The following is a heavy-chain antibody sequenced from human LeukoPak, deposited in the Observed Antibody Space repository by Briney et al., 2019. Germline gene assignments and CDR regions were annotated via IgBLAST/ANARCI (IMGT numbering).Heavy chain of an antibody. J-gene: IGHJ4*02. V-gene: IGHV3-48*04. CDR3: ARIAYGSGSYYFDY. D-gene: IGHD3-10*01. CDR2: IWISSGNT. Sequence: GGSLRLSCAASGFTLSDYSMNGVRQARGKGRGWVSWIWISSGNTNYADSVKGRFTISRDNAKNSLYLQMNSLRAEDTAVYYCARIAYGSGSYYFDYWGQGTLVTVSS. CDR1: GFTLSDYS.